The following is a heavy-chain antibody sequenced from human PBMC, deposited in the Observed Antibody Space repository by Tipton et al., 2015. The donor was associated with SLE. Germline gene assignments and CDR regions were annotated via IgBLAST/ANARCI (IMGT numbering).Heavy chain of an antibody. D-gene: IGHD3-3*01. Sequence: TLSLTCTVSGGSISSGSYYWSWIRQPAGKGLEWIGRIYTSGSTNYNPSLKSRVTISVDTSKNQFSLKLSSVTAADTAVYYCARFFTNWFDPWGQGTLVTVSS. CDR1: GGSISSGSYY. CDR2: IYTSGST. J-gene: IGHJ5*02. V-gene: IGHV4-61*02. CDR3: ARFFTNWFDP.